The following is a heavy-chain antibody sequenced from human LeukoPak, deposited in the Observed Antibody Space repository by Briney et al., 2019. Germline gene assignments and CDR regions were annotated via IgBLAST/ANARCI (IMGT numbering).Heavy chain of an antibody. V-gene: IGHV1-69*06. CDR2: IIPIFGTA. J-gene: IGHJ6*04. CDR1: GGTFSSYA. D-gene: IGHD6-13*01. CDR3: ARVEVAAGPLNNYYYYYHGMDV. Sequence: SVKVSCKASGGTFSSYAISWVRQAPGQGLEWMGGIIPIFGTANYTQKFQGRVTITADKSTSTAYMELSSLRSEDTAVYYCARVEVAAGPLNNYYYYYHGMDVWGKGTTVTVSS.